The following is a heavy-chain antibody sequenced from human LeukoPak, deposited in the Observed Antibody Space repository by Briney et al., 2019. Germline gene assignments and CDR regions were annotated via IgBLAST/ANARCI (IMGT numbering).Heavy chain of an antibody. J-gene: IGHJ5*02. V-gene: IGHV1-69*04. CDR1: GGTFSSYA. D-gene: IGHD3-16*01. Sequence: SVKVSCKASGGTFSSYAISWVRQAPGQGLEWMGRIIPILGIANYAQKFQGRVTITADKSTSTAYMELSSLRSEDTAVYCCARVNIMGDNWFDPWGQGTLVTVSS. CDR3: ARVNIMGDNWFDP. CDR2: IIPILGIA.